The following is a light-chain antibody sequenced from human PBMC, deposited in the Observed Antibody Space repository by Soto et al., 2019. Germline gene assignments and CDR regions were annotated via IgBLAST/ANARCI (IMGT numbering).Light chain of an antibody. J-gene: IGKJ4*01. Sequence: EDVLTQSPATLSLSPGERATLSCRASQSVSSNLAWYQQRPGQAPRLLIYDASNMATGIPARFSGSGSGTDFTLTISSLQPEDFALYYCHQRSNWPPTFGGGTKVEIK. V-gene: IGKV3-11*01. CDR2: DAS. CDR3: HQRSNWPPT. CDR1: QSVSSN.